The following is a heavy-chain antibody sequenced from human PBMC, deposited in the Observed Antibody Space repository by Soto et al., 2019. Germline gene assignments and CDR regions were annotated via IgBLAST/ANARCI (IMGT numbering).Heavy chain of an antibody. CDR1: GYSFTSYG. CDR2: ISAYNGNT. J-gene: IGHJ5*02. D-gene: IGHD2-8*01. Sequence: TSVKLSCEASGYSFTSYGISWVRQAPGQGLEWMGWISAYNGNTNYAQKLQGRVTMTTDTSTSTAYMELRSLRSDDTAVYYCARATYVASWFDPWGQGTLVTVSS. V-gene: IGHV1-18*01. CDR3: ARATYVASWFDP.